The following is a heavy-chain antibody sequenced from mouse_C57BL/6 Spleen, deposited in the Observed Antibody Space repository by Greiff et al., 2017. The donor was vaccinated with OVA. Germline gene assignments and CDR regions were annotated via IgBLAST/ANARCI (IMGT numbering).Heavy chain of an antibody. V-gene: IGHV1-64*01. J-gene: IGHJ4*01. CDR1: GYSFTSSW. CDR3: ARGAYGSSYVGAMDY. CDR2: IHPNSGST. Sequence: QVQLQQPGAELVKPGASVKLSCKASGYSFTSSWMHWVKQRPGQGLEWIGMIHPNSGSTNYNEKFKSKATLTVDKSSSTAYMQLSSLTSEDSAVYYCARGAYGSSYVGAMDYWCQGTPVTVSS. D-gene: IGHD1-1*01.